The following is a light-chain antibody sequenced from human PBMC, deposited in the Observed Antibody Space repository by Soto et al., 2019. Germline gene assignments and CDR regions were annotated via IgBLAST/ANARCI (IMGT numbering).Light chain of an antibody. Sequence: QSALTQPASVSGSPGQSITISCTGTRSDVGGYNYVSWYQQHPDKAPKLMIYDVSNRPSGVSNRFSGSKSGNTASLTISGLQAEDEADYYCSSYTASSAPYVFGTGTKVTVL. CDR3: SSYTASSAPYV. CDR1: RSDVGGYNY. V-gene: IGLV2-14*01. J-gene: IGLJ1*01. CDR2: DVS.